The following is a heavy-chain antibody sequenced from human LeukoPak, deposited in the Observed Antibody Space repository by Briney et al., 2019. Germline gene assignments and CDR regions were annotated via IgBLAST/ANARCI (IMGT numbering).Heavy chain of an antibody. CDR3: AREGLGELTLDY. V-gene: IGHV1-2*02. Sequence: ASVKVSCKDSGYTFTGYYMHWVRQAPGQGLEWMGWINPNSGATNYAQKFQGRVTMTRDTSISTAYMELSRLTSDDTAVYYCAREGLGELTLDYWGQGTLVTVSS. CDR2: INPNSGAT. D-gene: IGHD3-16*01. J-gene: IGHJ4*02. CDR1: GYTFTGYY.